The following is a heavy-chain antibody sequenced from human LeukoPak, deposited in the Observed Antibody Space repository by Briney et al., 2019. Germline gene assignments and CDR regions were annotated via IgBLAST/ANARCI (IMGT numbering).Heavy chain of an antibody. J-gene: IGHJ2*01. CDR2: INHSGST. D-gene: IGHD2-21*01. Sequence: SETLSLTCAVYGGSFSGYYWSWIRQPPGKGLEWIGEINHSGSTNYNPSLKSRVTISVDTSENQFSLKLSSVTAADTAVYYCAREANSPTARYWYFDLWGRGTQVTVSS. CDR3: AREANSPTARYWYFDL. V-gene: IGHV4-34*01. CDR1: GGSFSGYY.